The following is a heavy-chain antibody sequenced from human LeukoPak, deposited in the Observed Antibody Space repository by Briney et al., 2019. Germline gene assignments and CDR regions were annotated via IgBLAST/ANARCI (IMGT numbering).Heavy chain of an antibody. D-gene: IGHD3-10*01. CDR3: ARIQLLWFGELLFGISPFDY. CDR2: ISPYNGDT. V-gene: IGHV1-18*04. CDR1: GYTFNTYG. Sequence: GASVKVSCKASGYTFNTYGITWVRQAPGQGLEWMGWISPYNGDTHYAQKFQDRVTMTTDTSTSTAYMELRSLRSDDTAVYYCARIQLLWFGELLFGISPFDYWGQGTLVTVSS. J-gene: IGHJ4*02.